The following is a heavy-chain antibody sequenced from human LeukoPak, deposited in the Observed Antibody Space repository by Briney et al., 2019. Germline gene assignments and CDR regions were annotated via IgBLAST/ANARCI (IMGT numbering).Heavy chain of an antibody. CDR3: AKAPVATLRSFDY. V-gene: IGHV3-23*01. Sequence: GGSLRLSCTASEFTFSNYAMSWVRQAPGKGLEWVSAISVSGGSTYYADSVKGRFTISRDNSKNTLYLQMNSLRAEDTAVYYCAKAPVATLRSFDYSGQGTLVTVSS. D-gene: IGHD5-12*01. J-gene: IGHJ4*02. CDR2: ISVSGGST. CDR1: EFTFSNYA.